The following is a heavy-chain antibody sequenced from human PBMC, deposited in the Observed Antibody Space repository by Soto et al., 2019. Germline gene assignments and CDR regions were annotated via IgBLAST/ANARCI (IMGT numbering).Heavy chain of an antibody. D-gene: IGHD5-12*01. Sequence: QVQLVQSGAEEKKPGASVKVSFKASGYTFTNYAMHWVRQAPGQRLEWMGWINAGNGNTKYSQKFQGRVTITRDTSASTAYMELSSLRSEDTAVYYCARVSGYYFLDYWGQGTLVTVSS. CDR2: INAGNGNT. CDR1: GYTFTNYA. V-gene: IGHV1-3*05. CDR3: ARVSGYYFLDY. J-gene: IGHJ4*02.